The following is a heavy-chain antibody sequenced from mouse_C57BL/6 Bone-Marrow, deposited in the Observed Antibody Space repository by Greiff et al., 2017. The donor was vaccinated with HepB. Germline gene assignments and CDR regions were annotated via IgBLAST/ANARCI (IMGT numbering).Heavy chain of an antibody. CDR1: GYTFTDHT. J-gene: IGHJ1*03. Sequence: VQLQQSDAELVKPGASVKISCKVSGYTFTDHTIHWMKQRPEQGLEWIGYIYPRDGSTKYNEKFKGKATLTADKSSSTAYMQLNSLTSEDSAVYFCAREGVVATWDWYFDVWGTGTTVTVSS. D-gene: IGHD1-1*01. CDR2: IYPRDGST. CDR3: AREGVVATWDWYFDV. V-gene: IGHV1-78*01.